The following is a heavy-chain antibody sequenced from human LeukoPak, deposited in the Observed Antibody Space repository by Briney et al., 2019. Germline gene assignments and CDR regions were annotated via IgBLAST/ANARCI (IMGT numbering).Heavy chain of an antibody. Sequence: PGGSLRLSCAGSGFSFSRYWMAWVRQAPGKGLEWVASINQDVSRIHYVDSVKGRFTISRDNAKSSLFLQMTSLRVEDTAVYYCARLKDDVTKFDYWGQGTLVTLS. V-gene: IGHV3-7*01. CDR3: ARLKDDVTKFDY. D-gene: IGHD2-8*01. J-gene: IGHJ4*02. CDR2: INQDVSRI. CDR1: GFSFSRYW.